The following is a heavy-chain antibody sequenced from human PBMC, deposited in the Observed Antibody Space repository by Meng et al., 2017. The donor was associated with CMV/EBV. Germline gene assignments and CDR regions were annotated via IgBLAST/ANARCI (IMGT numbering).Heavy chain of an antibody. CDR1: GGTFSSYA. J-gene: IGHJ4*02. D-gene: IGHD5-24*01. V-gene: IGHV1-69*12. CDR3: ARMPRDGYNYIDY. Sequence: QVQLVQSGAEVKKPGSSVKVSCKASGGTFSSYAISWVRQAPGQGLEWMGGIIPIFGTANYAQKFQGRVTITADESTSTACTELSSLRSEDTAVYYCARMPRDGYNYIDYWGQGTLVTVSS. CDR2: IIPIFGTA.